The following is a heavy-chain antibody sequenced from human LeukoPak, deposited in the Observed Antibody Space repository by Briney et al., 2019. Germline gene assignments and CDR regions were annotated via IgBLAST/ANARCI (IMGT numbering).Heavy chain of an antibody. Sequence: SETLSLTCAVSGGSISSSNWWSWVRQPPGKGLEWIGEIYHSGSTNYNPSLKSRVTISVDTSKNQFSLKLSSVTAADTAVYYCARDAESPSITAANLYYFDYWGQGTLVTVSS. D-gene: IGHD6-13*01. CDR2: IYHSGST. CDR3: ARDAESPSITAANLYYFDY. CDR1: GGSISSSNW. V-gene: IGHV4-4*02. J-gene: IGHJ4*02.